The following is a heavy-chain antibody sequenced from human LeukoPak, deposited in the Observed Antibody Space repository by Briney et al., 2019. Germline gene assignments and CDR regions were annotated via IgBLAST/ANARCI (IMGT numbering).Heavy chain of an antibody. J-gene: IGHJ4*02. Sequence: GGSLRLSCAASGFTFSSYAMSWVRQAPGKGLEWVSAISGSGGSTYYADSVKGRFTISRDNAKNSLYLQMNSLRAEDTAVYYCARDPDNRGDGYNYWDYWGQGTLVTVSS. CDR3: ARDPDNRGDGYNYWDY. CDR2: ISGSGGST. D-gene: IGHD5-24*01. V-gene: IGHV3-23*01. CDR1: GFTFSSYA.